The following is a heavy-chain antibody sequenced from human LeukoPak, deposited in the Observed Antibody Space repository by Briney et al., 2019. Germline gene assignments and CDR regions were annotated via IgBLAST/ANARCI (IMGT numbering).Heavy chain of an antibody. CDR3: ARGFFDSYGSSNPFDS. V-gene: IGHV4-4*08. J-gene: IGHJ4*02. Sequence: SETLSLTCTVSGASISSYYWSWIRQLPDKGLEWIGYIHTSGNTNSNPSLKSRVTLSIDTSKNQFSLRLTSVAAADTALYCCARGFFDSYGSSNPFDSWGQGILVTVSS. CDR1: GASISSYY. CDR2: IHTSGNT. D-gene: IGHD3-16*01.